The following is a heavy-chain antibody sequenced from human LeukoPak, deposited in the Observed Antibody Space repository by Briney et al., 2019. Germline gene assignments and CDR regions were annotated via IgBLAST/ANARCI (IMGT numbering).Heavy chain of an antibody. V-gene: IGHV4-34*01. CDR3: ARHAFGYSYGYGNWFDP. Sequence: SETLSLTCAVYGGSFSGYYWSWIRQPPGKGLEWIGEINHSGSTNYNPSLKSRVTISVDTSKNQFSLKLSSVTAADTAVYYCARHAFGYSYGYGNWFDPWGQGTLVTVSS. CDR1: GGSFSGYY. D-gene: IGHD5-18*01. CDR2: INHSGST. J-gene: IGHJ5*02.